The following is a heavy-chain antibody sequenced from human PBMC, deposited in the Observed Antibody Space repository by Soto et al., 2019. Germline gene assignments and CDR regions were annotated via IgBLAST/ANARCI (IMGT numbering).Heavy chain of an antibody. CDR1: DDSISSYY. D-gene: IGHD2-15*01. J-gene: IGHJ5*02. Sequence: QVQLQESGPGLVKPSETLSLTCTVSDDSISSYYWSWIRQPAGKGLEWIGRIYSSGSTTYNPSLKSLVTMSLDTSKNLFSLKLSSVTAADTAVYYCARDGEGYCSGGSCSAENWFDPWGQGILVTVSS. CDR3: ARDGEGYCSGGSCSAENWFDP. CDR2: IYSSGST. V-gene: IGHV4-4*07.